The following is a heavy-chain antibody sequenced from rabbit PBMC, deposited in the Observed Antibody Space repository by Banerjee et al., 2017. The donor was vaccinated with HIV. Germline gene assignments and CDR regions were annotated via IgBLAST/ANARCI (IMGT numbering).Heavy chain of an antibody. J-gene: IGHJ4*01. CDR2: IYTGSGST. CDR3: ARGDTIYGYIDL. CDR1: GFSFSSSYY. D-gene: IGHD6-1*01. Sequence: QQQLEESGGGLVQPGGTLTLTCTASGFSFSSSYYMCWVRQAPGKGLEWIGCIYTGSGSTYYASWAKGRFTVSKTSSTTVTLQMTSLTAADTATYFCARGDTIYGYIDLWGQGTLVTVS. V-gene: IGHV1S45*01.